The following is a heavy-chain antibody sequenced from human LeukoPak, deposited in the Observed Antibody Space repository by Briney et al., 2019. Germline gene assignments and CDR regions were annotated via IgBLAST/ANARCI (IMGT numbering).Heavy chain of an antibody. D-gene: IGHD3-22*01. Sequence: SVKVSCKASGGTFSSYAISWVRQAPGQGLEWMGRIIPILGIANYAQKFQGRVTITADKSTSTAYMELSSLRSEDTAVYYCARDRSCYDSSGYPSFDYWGQGTLVTVSS. CDR1: GGTFSSYA. J-gene: IGHJ4*02. CDR3: ARDRSCYDSSGYPSFDY. V-gene: IGHV1-69*04. CDR2: IIPILGIA.